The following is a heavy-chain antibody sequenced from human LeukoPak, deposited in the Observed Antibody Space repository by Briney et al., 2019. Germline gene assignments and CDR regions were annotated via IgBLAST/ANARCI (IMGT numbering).Heavy chain of an antibody. CDR3: ARVTEQNWFDP. CDR1: GFTFSSYAM. CDR2: IYHSGST. V-gene: IGHV4-4*02. D-gene: IGHD4-23*01. Sequence: GSLRLSCAASGFTFSSYAMSWVRQPPGKGLEWIGEIYHSGSTNYNPSLKSRVTISVDKSKNQFSLKLSSVTAADTAVYYCARVTEQNWFDPWGQGTLVTVSS. J-gene: IGHJ5*02.